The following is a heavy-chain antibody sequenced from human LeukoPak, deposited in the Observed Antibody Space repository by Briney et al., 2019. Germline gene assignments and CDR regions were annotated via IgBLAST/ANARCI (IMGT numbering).Heavy chain of an antibody. CDR1: GYTFTSYD. CDR3: ARAARITFGGVILYYYMDV. CDR2: MNPNSGNT. D-gene: IGHD3-16*01. V-gene: IGHV1-8*01. J-gene: IGHJ6*03. Sequence: GASVKVSCKASGYTFTSYDINWVRQATGQGLEWMGWMNPNSGNTGYAQKFQGRVTMTRNTSISTAYMELSSLRSEDTAVYYCARAARITFGGVILYYYMDVWGKGTTVTISS.